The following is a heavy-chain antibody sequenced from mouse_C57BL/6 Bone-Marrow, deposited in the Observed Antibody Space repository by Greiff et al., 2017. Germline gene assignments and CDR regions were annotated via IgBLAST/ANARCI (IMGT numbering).Heavy chain of an antibody. Sequence: VQLQQSGPELVKPGASVKISCKASGYTFTDYYMNWVKQSHGKSLEWIGDINPNNGGTSYNQKFKGNATLTVDKSSSTAYMERRSLTSEDSAVYYCARTVTWYFDVWGTGTTVTVSS. CDR1: GYTFTDYY. CDR2: INPNNGGT. D-gene: IGHD1-1*01. V-gene: IGHV1-26*01. CDR3: ARTVTWYFDV. J-gene: IGHJ1*03.